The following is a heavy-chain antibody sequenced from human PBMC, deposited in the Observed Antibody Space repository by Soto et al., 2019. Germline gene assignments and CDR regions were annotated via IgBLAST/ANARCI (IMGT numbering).Heavy chain of an antibody. J-gene: IGHJ3*02. CDR1: GYSFTSYW. V-gene: IGHV5-10-1*01. Sequence: GESLKISCKGSGYSFTSYWISWVRQMLGKGLEWMGRIDPSDSYTNYSPSFQGHVTISADKSISTAYLQWSSLKASDTAMYYCARFYYYDSSGYYYDSDAFDIWGQGTMVTVSS. CDR3: ARFYYYDSSGYYYDSDAFDI. CDR2: IDPSDSYT. D-gene: IGHD3-22*01.